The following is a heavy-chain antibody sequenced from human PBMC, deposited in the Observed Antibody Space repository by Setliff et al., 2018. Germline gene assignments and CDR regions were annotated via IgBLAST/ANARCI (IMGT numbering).Heavy chain of an antibody. CDR3: ARAPRYFDSTGSYFDG. V-gene: IGHV4-34*01. CDR1: GGTFSDYY. J-gene: IGHJ4*02. Sequence: PSETLSLTCAAYGGTFSDYYWTWIRQSPGKGPEWIGSMYFSGSTYYNPSLKSRVTMSIDKSKNEFSLKMSSVTAADTAVYYCARAPRYFDSTGSYFDGWGQGTLVTVSS. D-gene: IGHD3-22*01. CDR2: MYFSGST.